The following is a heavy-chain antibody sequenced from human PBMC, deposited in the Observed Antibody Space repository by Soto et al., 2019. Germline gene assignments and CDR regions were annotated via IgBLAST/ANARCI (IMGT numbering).Heavy chain of an antibody. D-gene: IGHD3-22*01. V-gene: IGHV4-39*01. Sequence: QLQLQESGPGLVKPSETLSLTCTVSGGSFSSSDFYWGWLRQPPGKGLDFIGSMYYSGTTYYNPSLKNRITISVDTSKNQFSLKLISVTAADTAVYYCAVVDSTGNWFDPWGQGALVTVSS. CDR1: GGSFSSSDFY. CDR3: AVVDSTGNWFDP. CDR2: MYYSGTT. J-gene: IGHJ5*02.